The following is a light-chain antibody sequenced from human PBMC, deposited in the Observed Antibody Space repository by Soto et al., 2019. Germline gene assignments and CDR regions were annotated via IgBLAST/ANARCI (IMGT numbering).Light chain of an antibody. CDR2: KAS. CDR3: QQYGRSPWT. V-gene: IGKV1-5*03. CDR1: QTISSW. Sequence: DILVTQPPATLSGSSGERVTITCRSSQTISSWLAWYQQKPGKAPKLLIYKASTLKSGVPSRFSGSGSGTEFTLTISMLEPEDVAVYCYQQYGRSPWTFGQGTKVDIK. J-gene: IGKJ1*01.